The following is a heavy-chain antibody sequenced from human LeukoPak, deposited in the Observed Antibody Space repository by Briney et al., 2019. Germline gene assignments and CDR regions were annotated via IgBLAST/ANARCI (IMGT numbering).Heavy chain of an antibody. CDR2: ISPSGSTI. V-gene: IGHV3-48*02. Sequence: PGGSLRLSCAASGFTFSNYAMNWVRQAPGKGLEWVSYISPSGSTIYYADSVKGRFTISRDNAKNSLFLHLSSLRDEDTAVYYCARRLDSWGQGTVVTVSS. CDR1: GFTFSNYA. J-gene: IGHJ4*02. CDR3: ARRLDS.